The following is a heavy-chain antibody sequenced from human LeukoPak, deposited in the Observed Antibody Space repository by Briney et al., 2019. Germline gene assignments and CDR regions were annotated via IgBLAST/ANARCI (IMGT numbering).Heavy chain of an antibody. D-gene: IGHD6-13*01. CDR3: ARHLGSSWYSDY. Sequence: SETLSLTCSVSGGSISSSSYYWGWIRQPPGKGLEWIGSIYYSGSTYYNPSLKSRVTISVDTSKNQFSLKLSSVTAADTAVYYCARHLGSSWYSDYWGQGTLVTVSS. V-gene: IGHV4-39*01. CDR1: GGSISSSSYY. J-gene: IGHJ4*02. CDR2: IYYSGST.